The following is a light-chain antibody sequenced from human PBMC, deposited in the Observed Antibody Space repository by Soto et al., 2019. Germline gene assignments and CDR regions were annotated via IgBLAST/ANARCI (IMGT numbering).Light chain of an antibody. Sequence: EVVLTQSPVTLSLSPMERATLSCRASQSFRGLLAWYQQKPGQAPRLLIYDAYNRATGIPPRFSGSGSGTDFTLTISSLEPEDFAVYYCQQRSNWPRTFGQGTKV. CDR2: DAY. CDR1: QSFRGL. CDR3: QQRSNWPRT. V-gene: IGKV3-11*01. J-gene: IGKJ1*01.